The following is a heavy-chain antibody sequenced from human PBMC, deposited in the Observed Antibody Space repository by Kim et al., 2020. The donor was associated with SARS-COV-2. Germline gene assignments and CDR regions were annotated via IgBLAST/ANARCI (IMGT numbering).Heavy chain of an antibody. V-gene: IGHV3-30*07. J-gene: IGHJ1*01. CDR3: LDYHGSGSHVFH. D-gene: IGHD3-10*01. CDR2: K. Sequence: KYYGDSVRGRSTISRDNSKNTMYLQLSNMRAEDTAKYYCLDYHGSGSHVFHWGQGTLVTVSS.